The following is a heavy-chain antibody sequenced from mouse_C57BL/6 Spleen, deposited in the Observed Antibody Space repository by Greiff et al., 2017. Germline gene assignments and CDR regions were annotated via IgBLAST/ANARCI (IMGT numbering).Heavy chain of an antibody. Sequence: DVQLQESGPGLVKPSQSLSLTCSVTGYSITSGYYWNWIRQFPGNKLEWMGYISYDGSNNYNPSLKNRISITRDTSKNQFFLKLNSVTTEDTSTYYCARGDYGSSGRAMDYWGQGTSVTVSS. CDR3: ARGDYGSSGRAMDY. D-gene: IGHD1-1*01. CDR2: ISYDGSN. V-gene: IGHV3-6*01. J-gene: IGHJ4*01. CDR1: GYSITSGYY.